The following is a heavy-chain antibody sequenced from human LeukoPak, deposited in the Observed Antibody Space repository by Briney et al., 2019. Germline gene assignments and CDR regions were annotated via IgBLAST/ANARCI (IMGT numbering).Heavy chain of an antibody. Sequence: PSETLSLTCTVSGGSISSYYWSWIRQPAGKGLEWIGRVYTSGSTNYNPSLKSRVTMSVYTSKSQFSLKLRSVTAADTAVYYCARGLRGVTDYWGQGALVTVSS. V-gene: IGHV4-4*07. D-gene: IGHD2-21*02. CDR3: ARGLRGVTDY. J-gene: IGHJ4*02. CDR2: VYTSGST. CDR1: GGSISSYY.